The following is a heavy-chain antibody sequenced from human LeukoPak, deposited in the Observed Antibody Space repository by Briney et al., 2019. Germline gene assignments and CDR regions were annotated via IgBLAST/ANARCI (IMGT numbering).Heavy chain of an antibody. Sequence: GGSLRLSCAASGFTFSSYGMHWVRQAPGKGLEWVAVISYDGSNKYYADSVKGRFTISRDNSKNTLYLQMNSLRAEDTAVYYCAKDFDGSTWFGRNYMDVWGKGTTVTVSS. CDR3: AKDFDGSTWFGRNYMDV. CDR2: ISYDGSNK. D-gene: IGHD6-13*01. J-gene: IGHJ6*03. CDR1: GFTFSSYG. V-gene: IGHV3-30*18.